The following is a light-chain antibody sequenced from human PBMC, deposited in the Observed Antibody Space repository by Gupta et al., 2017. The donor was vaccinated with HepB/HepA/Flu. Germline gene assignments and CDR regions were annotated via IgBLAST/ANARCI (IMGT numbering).Light chain of an antibody. J-gene: IGLJ3*02. CDR1: SGRIADNY. V-gene: IGLV6-57*02. CDR2: KVN. CDR3: QSFYSIYLL. Sequence: FMLTQPHYVSESPGKTVTISCAGSSGRIADNYLVWYQQRPGSAPTTVIHKVNQRASGVPDLFSGSVDSSSNSASLTISCLRADDEADYYCQSFYSIYLLFGGGTKLTVL.